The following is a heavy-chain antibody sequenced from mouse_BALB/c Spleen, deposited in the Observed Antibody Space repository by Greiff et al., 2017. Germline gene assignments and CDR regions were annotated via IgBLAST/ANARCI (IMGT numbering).Heavy chain of an antibody. CDR1: GFNIKDTY. J-gene: IGHJ3*01. Sequence: EVQLQQSGAELVKPGASVKLSCTASGFNIKDTYMHWVKQRPEQGLEWIGRIDPANGNTKYDPKFQGKATITADTSSNTAYLQLSSLTSEDTAVYYCARSSYGNSFAYWGQGTLVTVSA. V-gene: IGHV14-3*02. CDR2: IDPANGNT. D-gene: IGHD2-10*01. CDR3: ARSSYGNSFAY.